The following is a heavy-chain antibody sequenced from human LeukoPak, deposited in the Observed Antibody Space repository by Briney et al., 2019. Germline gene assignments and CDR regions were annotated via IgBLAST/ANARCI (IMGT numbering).Heavy chain of an antibody. CDR1: GGTFSSYA. V-gene: IGHV1-2*02. CDR2: INPNSGGT. Sequence: EASVKVSCKASGGTFSSYAISWVRQAPGQGLEWMGWINPNSGGTNYAQKFQGGVTMTRDTSISTAYMELSRLRSDDTAVYYCARVSFIAGFDYWGQGTLVTVSS. CDR3: ARVSFIAGFDY. J-gene: IGHJ4*02. D-gene: IGHD3-16*02.